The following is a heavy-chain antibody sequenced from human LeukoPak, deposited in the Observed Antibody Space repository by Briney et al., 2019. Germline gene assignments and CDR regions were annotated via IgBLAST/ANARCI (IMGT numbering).Heavy chain of an antibody. D-gene: IGHD3-16*02. J-gene: IGHJ4*02. CDR3: ASRPYVWGSYRYFDY. CDR2: IYHSGST. Sequence: SETLSLTCAVSGGSISSSNWWSWVRQPPGKGLEWIGEIYHSGSTNYNPSLKSRVTISVDKSKNQFSLKLSSVTAADTAVYYCASRPYVWGSYRYFDYWGQGTLVTVSP. CDR1: GGSISSSNW. V-gene: IGHV4-4*02.